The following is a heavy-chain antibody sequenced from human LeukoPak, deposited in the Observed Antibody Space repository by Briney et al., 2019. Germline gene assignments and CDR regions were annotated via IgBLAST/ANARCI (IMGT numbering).Heavy chain of an antibody. V-gene: IGHV1-69*04. D-gene: IGHD6-13*01. CDR3: ARDYVAAAGLDY. J-gene: IGHJ4*02. CDR1: GGTFSSYA. CDR2: IIPILGIA. Sequence: EASVKVSCKASGGTFSSYAISWVRQAPGQGLEWMGRIIPILGIANYAQKFQGRVTITADKSTSTAYMELSSLRSEDTAVYYCARDYVAAAGLDYWGQGTLVTVSS.